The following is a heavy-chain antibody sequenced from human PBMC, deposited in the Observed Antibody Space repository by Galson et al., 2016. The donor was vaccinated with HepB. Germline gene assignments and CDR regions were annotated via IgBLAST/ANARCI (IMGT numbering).Heavy chain of an antibody. CDR3: ARVRSSWYYFDY. J-gene: IGHJ4*02. D-gene: IGHD6-13*01. Sequence: SLRLSCAASGISFSRKWMTWVRQAPGKGLEWVANIKQDGSEKYYADSVKGRFTISRDNTENSLYLQMNSLRAEDTAVYYCARVRSSWYYFDYWGQGTLVTVSS. CDR2: IKQDGSEK. CDR1: GISFSRKW. V-gene: IGHV3-7*01.